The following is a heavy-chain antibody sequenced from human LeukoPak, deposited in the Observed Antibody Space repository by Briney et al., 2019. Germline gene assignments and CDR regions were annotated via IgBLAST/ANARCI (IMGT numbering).Heavy chain of an antibody. Sequence: GASVKVSCKASGYTFTGYYMHWVRQAPGQGLEWMGWINPNSGGTNYAQKFQGRVTMTRDTSISTAYMELSRLRSDDTAVYYCARDGKGSGWYPLYAFDIWGQGTMVTVSS. CDR2: INPNSGGT. D-gene: IGHD6-19*01. J-gene: IGHJ3*02. V-gene: IGHV1-2*02. CDR3: ARDGKGSGWYPLYAFDI. CDR1: GYTFTGYY.